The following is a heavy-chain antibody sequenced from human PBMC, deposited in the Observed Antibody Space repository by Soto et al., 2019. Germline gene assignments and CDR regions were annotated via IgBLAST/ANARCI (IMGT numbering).Heavy chain of an antibody. CDR3: TREVASGY. D-gene: IGHD3-10*01. J-gene: IGHJ4*02. V-gene: IGHV3-30*03. Sequence: QVQLVESGGGVVQPGRSLRLSCAASGFTVSSYGMHGVRHAPGKGLEWVAVISRDGGTKYYADSVKGRFTISRDNSRNTLFLEMNSLSGDDMAVYYCTREVASGYWGQGTLVTVSS. CDR2: ISRDGGTK. CDR1: GFTVSSYG.